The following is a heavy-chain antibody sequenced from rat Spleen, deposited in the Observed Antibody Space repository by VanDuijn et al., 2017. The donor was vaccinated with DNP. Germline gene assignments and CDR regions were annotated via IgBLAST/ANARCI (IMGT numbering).Heavy chain of an antibody. CDR2: ISTGGDST. CDR3: ARWSSSHWYFDF. J-gene: IGHJ1*01. CDR1: GFTFSDYG. V-gene: IGHV5S13*01. D-gene: IGHD1-2*01. Sequence: EVQLVESGGGLVQPGRSLKLSCAASGFTFSDYGMAWVRQAPTKGLEWVASISTGGDSTYYRDSVKGRFTISRDKTEPTLFLQMNSLRSEDMATYYCARWSSSHWYFDFWGPGTMVTVSS.